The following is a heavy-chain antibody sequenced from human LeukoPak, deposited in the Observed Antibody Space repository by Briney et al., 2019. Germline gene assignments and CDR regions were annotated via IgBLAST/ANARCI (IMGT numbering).Heavy chain of an antibody. V-gene: IGHV3-30*03. Sequence: GGSLRLSCAASGFTFSTYGMHWVRQAPGKGLEWVAVISSDGSNKYYADSMKGRFTISRDNSKNTLYLQMNSLKTEDTAVYYCTPGPLGSRAVGFDPWGQGTLVTVSS. CDR3: TPGPLGSRAVGFDP. CDR1: GFTFSTYG. D-gene: IGHD4-23*01. CDR2: ISSDGSNK. J-gene: IGHJ5*02.